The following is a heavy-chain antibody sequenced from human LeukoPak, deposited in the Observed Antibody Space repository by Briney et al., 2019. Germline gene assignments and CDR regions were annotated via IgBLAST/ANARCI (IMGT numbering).Heavy chain of an antibody. CDR1: GFTFSRHA. D-gene: IGHD1-1*01. J-gene: IGHJ4*02. V-gene: IGHV3-7*01. CDR2: MDPTGSQK. CDR3: AIWTSGNY. Sequence: GGSLRLSCAASGFTFSRHAMSWVRQAPGKGLEWVANMDPTGSQKRYVDSVKGRFTISKDNPGASLYLDMHSLRAEDTAIYYCAIWTSGNYWGQGTLVTVSS.